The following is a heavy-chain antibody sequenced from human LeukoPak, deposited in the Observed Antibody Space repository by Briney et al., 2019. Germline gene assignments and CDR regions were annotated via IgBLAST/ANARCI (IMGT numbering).Heavy chain of an antibody. CDR2: INHSGST. D-gene: IGHD6-13*01. J-gene: IGHJ6*03. CDR3: ARPQQPDYYYYMDV. V-gene: IGHV4-34*01. Sequence: PSETLSLTCAVYGGSFSGYYWSWIRQPPGKGLEWIGEINHSGSTNYNPSLKSRVTISVDTSKNQFSLKLSSVTAADTAVYYCARPQQPDYYYYMDVWGKGTTVTVSS. CDR1: GGSFSGYY.